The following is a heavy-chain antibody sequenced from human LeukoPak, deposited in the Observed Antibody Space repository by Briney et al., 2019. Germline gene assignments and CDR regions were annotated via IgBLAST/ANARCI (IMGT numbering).Heavy chain of an antibody. Sequence: GGSLRLSCAASGFTFSSYAMSWVRQAPGKGLEWVSAISGSGGSTYYADSVKGRFTISRDNSKNTLYLQMNSLRAEDTAVYYCARVYSSSRWYFDYWGQGTLVTVSS. D-gene: IGHD6-13*01. J-gene: IGHJ4*02. CDR3: ARVYSSSRWYFDY. CDR2: ISGSGGST. V-gene: IGHV3-23*01. CDR1: GFTFSSYA.